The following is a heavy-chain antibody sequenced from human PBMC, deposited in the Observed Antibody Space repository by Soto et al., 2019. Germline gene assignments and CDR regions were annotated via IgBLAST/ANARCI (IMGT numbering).Heavy chain of an antibody. CDR1: EITFAAHP. CDR2: ISWNSGSI. D-gene: IGHD6-6*01. Sequence: SLRLSGAASEITFAAHPLPWDQKTPGKGLGWVSGISWNSGSIGYADSVKGRFTISRDNGKNSLYMQMNSLRASETAWYYCAKYWGSSYVFFDV. J-gene: IGHJ3*01. CDR3: AKYWGSSYVFFDV. V-gene: IGHV3-9*01.